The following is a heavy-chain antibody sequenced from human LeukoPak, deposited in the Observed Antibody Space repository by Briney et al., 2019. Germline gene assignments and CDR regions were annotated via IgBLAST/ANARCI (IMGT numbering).Heavy chain of an antibody. CDR2: IYYSGST. J-gene: IGHJ4*02. D-gene: IGHD3-22*01. V-gene: IGHV4-59*01. CDR1: GGSISSYY. Sequence: SETLSLTCSVSGGSISSYYWSWIRQPPGKGLEWIGYIYYSGSTNYNPSLKSRVTISVDTSKNPFSLRLSSVTAADTAVYYCARVTGYIVEDYFDYWGQGTLVTVSS. CDR3: ARVTGYIVEDYFDY.